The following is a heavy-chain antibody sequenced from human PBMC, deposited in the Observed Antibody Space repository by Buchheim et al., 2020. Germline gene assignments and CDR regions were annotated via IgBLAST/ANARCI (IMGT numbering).Heavy chain of an antibody. Sequence: VQLLESGGGVVQPGRSLRLSCAASGFSFSSYAMHWVRRAPGKGLEWVAVMSYDGSSKYYADSVKGRFTISRDTSKNTLYLQMNSLRAEDTAMYYCAKDRNFLGYCSSTSCYYYGMDAWGQGTT. V-gene: IGHV3-30*18. J-gene: IGHJ6*02. CDR1: GFSFSSYA. CDR3: AKDRNFLGYCSSTSCYYYGMDA. CDR2: MSYDGSSK. D-gene: IGHD2-2*01.